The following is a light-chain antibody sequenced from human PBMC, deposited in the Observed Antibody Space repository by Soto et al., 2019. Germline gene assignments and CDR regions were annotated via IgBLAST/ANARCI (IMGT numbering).Light chain of an antibody. CDR3: SSYAGNNNLL. V-gene: IGLV2-8*01. CDR2: EVN. J-gene: IGLJ3*02. Sequence: QSALTQPPSASASPGQSVTISCTGTSSDVGRYNFVSWYQQHPGRAPKVIIYEVNNRPSGAPDRFSGSKSGNTASLTVSGLQAEDEADYYCSSYAGNNNLLFGGGTKLTVL. CDR1: SSDVGRYNF.